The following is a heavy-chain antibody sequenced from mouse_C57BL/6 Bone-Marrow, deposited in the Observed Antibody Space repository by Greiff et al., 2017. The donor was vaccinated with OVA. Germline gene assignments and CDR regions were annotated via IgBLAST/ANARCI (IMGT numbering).Heavy chain of an antibody. D-gene: IGHD1-1*01. V-gene: IGHV1-74*01. CDR1: GYTFTSYW. J-gene: IGHJ2*01. Sequence: QVQLQQPGAELVKPGASVKVSCKASGYTFTSYWMHWVKQRPGQGLEWIGRIHPSDNDTNYNQKFKGKATLTVDKSSNPAYMKLSSLTSEDSAVYYCARFTTVVATDYWGQGTTLTVSS. CDR3: ARFTTVVATDY. CDR2: IHPSDNDT.